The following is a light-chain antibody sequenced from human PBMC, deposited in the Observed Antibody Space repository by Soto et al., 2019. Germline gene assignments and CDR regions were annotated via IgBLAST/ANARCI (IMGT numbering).Light chain of an antibody. V-gene: IGKV3-20*01. J-gene: IGKJ4*02. CDR1: QSGSSSY. CDR2: GAP. Sequence: EIVWTQSPGTLYLSPGERATLSCRASQSGSSSYLAWYQQKPGQAPRLLLCGAPSRATGIPGRFSGSGCGTDFTITIRRLEPEGCAVYYGQLYDSSPRFGGGTKGEI. CDR3: QLYDSSPR.